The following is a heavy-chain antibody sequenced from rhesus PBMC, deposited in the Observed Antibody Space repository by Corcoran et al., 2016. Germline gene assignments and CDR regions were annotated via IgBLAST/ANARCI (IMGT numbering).Heavy chain of an antibody. CDR1: GYSINSGYG. J-gene: IGHJ5-1*01. Sequence: QGQLQESGPGLVKPSETLSPTCSVSGYSINSGYGWSWIRQSPGKGLEWIGYIGGTAVATNNNPSLKSRVPISKDTSTNQFSLKLTSVVAADTAVYYCVRHPEHANFEYRFPVWGAGVLVIVSS. CDR2: IGGTAVAT. V-gene: IGHV4-127*01. D-gene: IGHD4-17*01. CDR3: VRHPEHANFEYRFPV.